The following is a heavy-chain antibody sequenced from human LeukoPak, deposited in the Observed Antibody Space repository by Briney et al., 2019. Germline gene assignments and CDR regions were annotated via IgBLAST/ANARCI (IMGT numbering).Heavy chain of an antibody. CDR1: GYTFTSYY. CDR2: INPSGGST. CDR3: ARDTVEDSSGLDDAFDI. D-gene: IGHD3-22*01. V-gene: IGHV1-46*01. Sequence: ASAKVSCKASGYTFTSYYMHWVRQAPGQGLEWMGIINPSGGSTSYAQKFQGRVTMTRDTSTSTVYMELSSLRSEDTAVYYCARDTVEDSSGLDDAFDIWGQGTMVTVSS. J-gene: IGHJ3*02.